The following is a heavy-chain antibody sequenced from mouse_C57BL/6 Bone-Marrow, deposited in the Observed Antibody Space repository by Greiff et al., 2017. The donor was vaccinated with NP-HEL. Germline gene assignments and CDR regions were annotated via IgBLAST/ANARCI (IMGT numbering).Heavy chain of an antibody. J-gene: IGHJ4*01. D-gene: IGHD1-1*01. CDR2: INPNYGTT. CDR3: ARSPFITTEEAMDY. Sequence: VQLKESGPELVKPGASVKISCKASGYSFTDYNMNWVKQSNGKSLEWIGVINPNYGTTSYNQKFKGKATLTVDQSSSTAYMQLNSLTSEDSAVYYCARSPFITTEEAMDYWGQGTSVTVSS. V-gene: IGHV1-39*01. CDR1: GYSFTDYN.